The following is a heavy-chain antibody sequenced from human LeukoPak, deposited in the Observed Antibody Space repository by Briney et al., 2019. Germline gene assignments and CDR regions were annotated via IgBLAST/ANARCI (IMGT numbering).Heavy chain of an antibody. D-gene: IGHD3-3*02. CDR1: GGSISPYY. CDR3: ARAFYPGYYSYMAV. J-gene: IGHJ6*03. Sequence: KASETLSLTCTVSGGSISPYYWSWIRQPPGKGLEWIGYIYYSGSTNYNPSLKSRVTISVDTSKNHFSLKMSSVTAADTAVYYCARAFYPGYYSYMAVWGKGTTVTVSS. CDR2: IYYSGST. V-gene: IGHV4-59*01.